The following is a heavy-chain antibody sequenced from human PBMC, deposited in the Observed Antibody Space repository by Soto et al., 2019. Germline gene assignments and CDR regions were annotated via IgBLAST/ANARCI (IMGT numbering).Heavy chain of an antibody. CDR2: FYNSGNT. J-gene: IGHJ4*02. D-gene: IGHD5-18*01. CDR3: AREANIAMAPG. CDR1: GDSISNYY. V-gene: IGHV4-4*08. Sequence: PSETLSLTCTVSGDSISNYYWTWIRQPPGKGLEWIGCFYNSGNTNYNPYLKSRVTISVDTSKNQFYLKLSSVTAADTAVYYCAREANIAMAPGWGQGTLVTVSS.